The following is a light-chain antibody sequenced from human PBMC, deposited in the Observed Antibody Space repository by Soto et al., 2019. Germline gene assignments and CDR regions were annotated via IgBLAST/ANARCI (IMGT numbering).Light chain of an antibody. CDR1: QSVSSSY. J-gene: IGKJ3*01. CDR3: QQYVSSPVFT. V-gene: IGKV3-20*01. CDR2: GAS. Sequence: EIVLTQSPGTLSLSPGERATLSCRASQSVSSSYLAWYQQKPGQAPRLLIYGASSRPTGIPDRFSGSGSRIHFTLNISRLEPEDLAVYCCQQYVSSPVFTFGPGTMVDIK.